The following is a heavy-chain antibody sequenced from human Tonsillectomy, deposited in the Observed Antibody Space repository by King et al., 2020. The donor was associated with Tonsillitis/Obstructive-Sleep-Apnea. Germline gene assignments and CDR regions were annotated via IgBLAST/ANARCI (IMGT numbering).Heavy chain of an antibody. J-gene: IGHJ6*04. V-gene: IGHV1-2*02. CDR3: SRDPSXXGTXXVAPHXGYGXDV. CDR1: GHTFSDYY. CDR2: INPNSGGT. D-gene: IGHD1-1*01. Sequence: QLVQSGXEVKKPGASLKVSCKASGHTFSDYYLHXVRQAPGQGLEWLGWINPNSGGTNYAQKFQGRVTMTSDTSISTAYMELSRLRSDDTAVYFWSRDPSXXGTXXVAPHXGYGXDVXGXGTKVTXXS.